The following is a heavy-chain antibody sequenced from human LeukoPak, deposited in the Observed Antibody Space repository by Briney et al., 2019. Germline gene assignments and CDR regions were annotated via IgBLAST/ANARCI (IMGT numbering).Heavy chain of an antibody. CDR3: ARDRGITIFGVVIDAFDI. V-gene: IGHV1-18*04. CDR2: ISAYNGNT. CDR1: GYTFTSYY. D-gene: IGHD3-3*01. Sequence: ASVKVSCKASGYTFTSYYMHWVRQAPGQGLEWMGWISAYNGNTNYAQKLQGRVTMTTDTSTSTAYMELRSLRSGDTAVYYCARDRGITIFGVVIDAFDIWGQGTMVTVSS. J-gene: IGHJ3*02.